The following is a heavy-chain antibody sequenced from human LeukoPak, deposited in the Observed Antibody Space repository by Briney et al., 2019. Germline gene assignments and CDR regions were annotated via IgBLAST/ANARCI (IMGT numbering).Heavy chain of an antibody. CDR3: ASLLGYCSSTSCSNWFDP. CDR2: INHSGST. Sequence: PSETLSLTCAVYGGSFSGYYWSWIRQPPGKGLEWFGEINHSGSTNYNPSLKSRVTISVDTSKNQFSLKLSSVTAADTAVYYCASLLGYCSSTSCSNWFDPWGQGTLVTVSS. D-gene: IGHD2-2*01. CDR1: GGSFSGYY. J-gene: IGHJ5*02. V-gene: IGHV4-34*01.